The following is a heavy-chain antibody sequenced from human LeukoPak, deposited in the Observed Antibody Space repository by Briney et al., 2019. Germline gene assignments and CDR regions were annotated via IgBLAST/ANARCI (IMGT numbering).Heavy chain of an antibody. CDR3: AKGEASWSGYYRPQLDY. J-gene: IGHJ4*02. CDR1: GFTFSRYA. V-gene: IGHV3-23*01. D-gene: IGHD3-3*01. Sequence: GGSLRLSCAASGFTFSRYAMSWVRQAPEKGLEWVSAISGSGGSTYYADSVKGRFTISRDNSKNTLYLQMNSLRAEDTAVYYCAKGEASWSGYYRPQLDYWGQGTLVTVSS. CDR2: ISGSGGST.